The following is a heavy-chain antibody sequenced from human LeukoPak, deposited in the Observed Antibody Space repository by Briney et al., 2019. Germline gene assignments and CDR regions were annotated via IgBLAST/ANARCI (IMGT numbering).Heavy chain of an antibody. CDR1: VFSFISYG. CDR2: MRYYGSNK. D-gene: IGHD6-25*01. CDR3: AKSARPAYMDV. Sequence: RGSLRVSCVAPVFSFISYGMHCGRQGPGKRLGWVACMRYYGSNKYYADSVKGRFTISRDNSKNTLYLQRNSLRGEVTAVYYCAKSARPAYMDVWGKGTTVTVSS. J-gene: IGHJ6*03. V-gene: IGHV3-30*02.